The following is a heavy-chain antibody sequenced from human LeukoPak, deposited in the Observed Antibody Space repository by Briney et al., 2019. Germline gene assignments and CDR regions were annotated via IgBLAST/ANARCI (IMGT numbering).Heavy chain of an antibody. CDR1: GYSFTSYW. D-gene: IGHD2-2*01. CDR2: IYPGDSDT. J-gene: IGHJ6*02. V-gene: IGHV5-51*01. Sequence: GESLKISCKGSGYSFTSYWIGWVRQMPGKGLEWMGIIYPGDSDTRYSPSFQGQVTISADKSISTAYLQWSSLKASDTAMYYCARVNCSSTSXPSRYXYYXMDVWGXXTXVXVSS. CDR3: ARVNCSSTSXPSRYXYYXMDV.